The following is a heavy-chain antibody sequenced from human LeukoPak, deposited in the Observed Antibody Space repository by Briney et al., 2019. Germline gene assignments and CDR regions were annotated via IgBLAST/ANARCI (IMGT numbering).Heavy chain of an antibody. CDR3: ARGGLGSWTFDS. CDR1: GFTFSSYS. J-gene: IGHJ4*02. CDR2: ISSTGSTM. V-gene: IGHV3-48*04. D-gene: IGHD1-26*01. Sequence: PGGSLRLSCAASGFTFSSYSMNWARQAPGKGLEWVSYISSTGSTMYHADSVKGRFTISRDHAENSLYLQMNSLRAEDTAVYYCARGGLGSWTFDSWGQGTLVTVSS.